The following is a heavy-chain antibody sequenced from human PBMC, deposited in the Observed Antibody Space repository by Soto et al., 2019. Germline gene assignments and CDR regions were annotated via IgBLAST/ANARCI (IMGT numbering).Heavy chain of an antibody. V-gene: IGHV3-23*01. Sequence: PGGSLKLSCAASGFTFSSYAMSWVRQAPGKGLEWVSAISGSGGSTYYADSVKGRFTISRDNSKNTLYLQMNSLRAEDTAVYYCAKDLVWDSSGPYYYYGMDVWGQGTTVTVSS. CDR1: GFTFSSYA. CDR2: ISGSGGST. D-gene: IGHD6-19*01. CDR3: AKDLVWDSSGPYYYYGMDV. J-gene: IGHJ6*02.